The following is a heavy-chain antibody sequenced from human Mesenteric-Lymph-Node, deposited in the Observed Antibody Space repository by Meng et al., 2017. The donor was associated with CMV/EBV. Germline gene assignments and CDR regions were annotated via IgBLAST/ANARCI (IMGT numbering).Heavy chain of an antibody. J-gene: IGHJ3*02. V-gene: IGHV4-59*01. D-gene: IGHD2-2*01. CDR3: ARGYCSSTSCPPDAFDI. Sequence: SETLSLTCTVSGGSINSYYWDWIRQPPGKGLEWIGYIYYSGSTNYNPSLKSRVTISVDTSKNQFSLKLSSVTAADTAVYYCARGYCSSTSCPPDAFDIWGQGTTVTVSS. CDR1: GGSINSYY. CDR2: IYYSGST.